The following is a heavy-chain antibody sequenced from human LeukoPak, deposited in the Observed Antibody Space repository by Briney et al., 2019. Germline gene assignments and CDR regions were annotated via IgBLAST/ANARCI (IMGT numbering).Heavy chain of an antibody. CDR1: GVSISRGGYY. Sequence: SQTLSLTCTVSGVSISRGGYYWSWIRQPPGKGLEWIGYIYHSGSTYYNPSLKSRVTISVDRSKNQFSLKLSSVTAAATAVYYCARTVDYGANSEDYFDYWGQGTLVTVSS. J-gene: IGHJ4*02. CDR3: ARTVDYGANSEDYFDY. V-gene: IGHV4-30-2*01. CDR2: IYHSGST. D-gene: IGHD4-23*01.